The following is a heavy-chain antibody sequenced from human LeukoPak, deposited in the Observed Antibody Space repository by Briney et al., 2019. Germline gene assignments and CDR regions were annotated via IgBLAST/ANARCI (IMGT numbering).Heavy chain of an antibody. V-gene: IGHV3-21*01. CDR3: ARGVGAGNSVYFDY. J-gene: IGHJ4*02. CDR2: ISSSSSYI. Sequence: GGSLRLSCAASGFTFSSYSMNWVRQAPGKGLEWVSSISSSSSYIYYADSVKGRFTISRDNAKNSLYLQMNSLRAEDTAVYYCARGVGAGNSVYFDYWGQGTLVTVSS. CDR1: GFTFSSYS. D-gene: IGHD4-23*01.